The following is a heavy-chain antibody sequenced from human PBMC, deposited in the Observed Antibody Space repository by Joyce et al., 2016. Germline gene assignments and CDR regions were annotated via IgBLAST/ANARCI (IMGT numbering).Heavy chain of an antibody. CDR1: GFTFSDYY. V-gene: IGHV3-11*06. Sequence: QVQLVESGGGLVKPGGSLRLSCAASGFTFSDYYMRWIRQAPGKGLEWVSYISRRSSVTNYADSVKGRFTISRDNAKNSLLLQMNSLKAEDTAVYYCARDGGYSGYDWVFDYWGQGTLVTVSS. CDR2: ISRRSSVT. J-gene: IGHJ4*02. CDR3: ARDGGYSGYDWVFDY. D-gene: IGHD5-12*01.